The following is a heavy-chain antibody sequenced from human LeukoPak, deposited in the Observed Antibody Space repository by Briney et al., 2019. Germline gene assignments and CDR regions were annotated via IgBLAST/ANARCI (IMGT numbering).Heavy chain of an antibody. CDR2: INLSGST. CDR1: GGSFSGYY. V-gene: IGHV4-34*01. D-gene: IGHD4-17*01. CDR3: ARLMTTVTTYVLDY. J-gene: IGHJ4*02. Sequence: SETLSLTCAVYGGSFSGYYWSWLRQPPGKGLEWIGEINLSGSTNYNPSLKSRVTISVDTSKNQFSLKLSSVTAADTAVYYCARLMTTVTTYVLDYWGQGTLVTVSS.